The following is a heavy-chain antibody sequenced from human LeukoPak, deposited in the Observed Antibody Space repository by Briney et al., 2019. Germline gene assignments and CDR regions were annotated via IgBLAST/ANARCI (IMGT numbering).Heavy chain of an antibody. Sequence: PSETLSLTCTASGGSISSYSWSWIRQPPGKGLEWIGDIYYSGSTNYNPSLKSRVTISVDTSKNQFSLKLSSVTAADTAVYYCARAGAYCGGDCFKPFDYWGQGTLVTVSS. CDR1: GGSISSYS. D-gene: IGHD2-21*02. V-gene: IGHV4-59*01. CDR3: ARAGAYCGGDCFKPFDY. CDR2: IYYSGST. J-gene: IGHJ4*02.